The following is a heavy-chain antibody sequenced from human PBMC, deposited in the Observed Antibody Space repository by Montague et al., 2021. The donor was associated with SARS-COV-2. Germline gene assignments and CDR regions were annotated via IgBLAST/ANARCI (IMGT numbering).Heavy chain of an antibody. CDR1: GGSVRSAIYY. J-gene: IGHJ3*02. CDR3: ARRGRKLLPVATTIGGFDI. CDR2: VYYTGRT. D-gene: IGHD5-12*01. Sequence: SETLSLTCTVSGGSVRSAIYYWGWIRQPPEKGLEWIGRVYYTGRTSYNSSLMGRVTISVDTSQNQFSLKLSSVTAADTAVYYCARRGRKLLPVATTIGGFDIWGQGTMVTVSS. V-gene: IGHV4-39*01.